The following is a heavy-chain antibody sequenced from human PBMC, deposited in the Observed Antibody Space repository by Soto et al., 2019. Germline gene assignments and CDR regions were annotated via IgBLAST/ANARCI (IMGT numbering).Heavy chain of an antibody. Sequence: RGSLRLPYSASALTLSIYAMHGVRHAPGKRLEYVSSISTNGGSTHYADSVKGRFTISRDNSKNTQYLQMSSLRADDTAVYHCVKGEYYFVSSGYHPFGYWGQPTPATVYS. D-gene: IGHD3-22*01. CDR3: VKGEYYFVSSGYHPFGY. CDR2: ISTNGGST. J-gene: IGHJ4*02. V-gene: IGHV3-64D*06. CDR1: ALTLSIYA.